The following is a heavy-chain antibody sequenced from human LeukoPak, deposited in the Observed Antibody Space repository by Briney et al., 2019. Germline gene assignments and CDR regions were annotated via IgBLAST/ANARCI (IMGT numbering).Heavy chain of an antibody. J-gene: IGHJ6*03. CDR1: GSRFTTYW. Sequence: GESLEISWKGSGSRFTTYWIGWVRQMPGKGLEWMGSIDPGDADTRYSPSFQGQVTISADKSIGTAYLQWSSLKASDTAMYYCARHWRPKGITMIRGVRPYYYMDVWGKGTTVTVSS. D-gene: IGHD3-10*01. V-gene: IGHV5-51*01. CDR3: ARHWRPKGITMIRGVRPYYYMDV. CDR2: IDPGDADT.